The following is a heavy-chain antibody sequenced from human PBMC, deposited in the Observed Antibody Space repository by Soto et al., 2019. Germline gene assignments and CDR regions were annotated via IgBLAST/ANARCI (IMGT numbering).Heavy chain of an antibody. CDR1: GFTFSSYG. D-gene: IGHD3-16*01. CDR3: AKGGRLRLGEAFDY. J-gene: IGHJ4*02. V-gene: IGHV3-30*18. Sequence: LRLSCAASGFTFSSYGMHWVRQAPGKGLEWVAVISYDGSNKYYADSVKGRFTISRDNSKNTLYLQMNSLRAEDTAVYYCAKGGRLRLGEAFDYWGQGTLVTVSS. CDR2: ISYDGSNK.